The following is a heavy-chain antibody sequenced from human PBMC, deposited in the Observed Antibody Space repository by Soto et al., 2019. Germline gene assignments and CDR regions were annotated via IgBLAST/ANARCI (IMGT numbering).Heavy chain of an antibody. D-gene: IGHD6-19*01. V-gene: IGHV4-59*01. Sequence: SETLSLTCTVSGGSISSYYWSWIRQPPGKGLEWIGYIYYSGSTNYNPSLKSRVTISVDTSKNQFSLKLSSVTAADTAVYYCTRTLLPSYSSGWFFDYWGQGTLVTVSS. CDR3: TRTLLPSYSSGWFFDY. CDR2: IYYSGST. J-gene: IGHJ4*02. CDR1: GGSISSYY.